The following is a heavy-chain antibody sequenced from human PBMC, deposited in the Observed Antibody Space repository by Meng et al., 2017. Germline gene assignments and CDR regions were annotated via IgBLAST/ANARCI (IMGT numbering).Heavy chain of an antibody. CDR2: IYYSGST. Sequence: GSLRLSCTVSGGSISSYYWSWIRQPPGKGLEWIEYIYYSGSTNYNPSLKSRVTISVDTSKNQFSLKLSSVTAADTAVYYCARVRYSYGYDYWGQGTLVTVSS. J-gene: IGHJ4*02. D-gene: IGHD5-18*01. V-gene: IGHV4-59*01. CDR3: ARVRYSYGYDY. CDR1: GGSISSYY.